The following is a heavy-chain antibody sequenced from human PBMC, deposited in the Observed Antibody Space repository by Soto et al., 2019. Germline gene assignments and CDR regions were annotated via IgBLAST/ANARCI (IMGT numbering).Heavy chain of an antibody. CDR2: IYYSGST. D-gene: IGHD3-3*01. J-gene: IGHJ4*02. Sequence: ETLSLTCTVSGGSISSSSYYWGWIRQPPGKGLEWIGSIYYSGSTYYNPSLKSRVTISVDTSKNQFSLKLSSVTAADTAVYYCARSLRFLEWSSQYYFDYWGQGTLVTVSS. V-gene: IGHV4-39*01. CDR1: GGSISSSSYY. CDR3: ARSLRFLEWSSQYYFDY.